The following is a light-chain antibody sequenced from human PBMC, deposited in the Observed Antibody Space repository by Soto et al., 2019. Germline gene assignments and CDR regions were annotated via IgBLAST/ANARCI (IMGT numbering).Light chain of an antibody. CDR1: SSDVGGYKY. CDR3: SSYTSIYTYV. CDR2: EVS. Sequence: QSVLTQPASVSGSPGQSITISCTGTSSDVGGYKYVSWYQHHPGKAPKLMVYEVSNRPSGVSNRFSGSKSGNTASLTISGLQAEDEADYYCSSYTSIYTYVFGTGTKLTVL. V-gene: IGLV2-14*01. J-gene: IGLJ1*01.